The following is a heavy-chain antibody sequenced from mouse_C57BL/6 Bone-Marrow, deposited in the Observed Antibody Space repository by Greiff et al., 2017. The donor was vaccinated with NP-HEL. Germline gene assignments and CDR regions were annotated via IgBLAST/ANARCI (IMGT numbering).Heavy chain of an antibody. Sequence: VQVVESGPGLVAPSQRLSITCTVSGFSLTSYAISWVRQTLGKGLEWLGVIWTGGGTNYNSALKSRRSISEDNSKSQVYIKMSSLQTEDTARYYCARNKDSSGYGAYWGQGTLVTVSA. CDR1: GFSLTSYA. CDR2: IWTGGGT. V-gene: IGHV2-9-1*01. D-gene: IGHD3-2*02. CDR3: ARNKDSSGYGAY. J-gene: IGHJ3*01.